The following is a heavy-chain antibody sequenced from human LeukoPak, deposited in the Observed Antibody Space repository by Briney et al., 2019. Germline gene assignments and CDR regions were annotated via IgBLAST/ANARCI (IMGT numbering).Heavy chain of an antibody. CDR2: ISSSSSYI. CDR3: ARGAPNGYFDY. V-gene: IGHV3-21*01. CDR1: GFTFSSYA. Sequence: GGSLRLSCAASGFTFSSYAMSWVRQAPGKGLEWVSSISSSSSYIYYADSVKGRFTISRDNAKNSLYLQMNSLRAEDTAVYYCARGAPNGYFDYWGQGTLVTVSS. D-gene: IGHD2-8*01. J-gene: IGHJ4*02.